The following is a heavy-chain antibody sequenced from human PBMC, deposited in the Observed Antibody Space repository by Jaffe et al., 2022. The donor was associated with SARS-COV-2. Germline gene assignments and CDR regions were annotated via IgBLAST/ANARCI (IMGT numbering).Heavy chain of an antibody. CDR2: IYYSGST. CDR3: ARSGQWLDWGFDY. Sequence: QVQLQESGPGLVKPSETLSLTCTVSGGSISSYYWSWIRQPPGKGLEWIGYIYYSGSTNYNPSLKSRVTISVDTSKNQFSLKLSSVTAADTAVYYCARSGQWLDWGFDYWGQGTLVTVSS. J-gene: IGHJ4*02. V-gene: IGHV4-59*01. CDR1: GGSISSYY. D-gene: IGHD6-19*01.